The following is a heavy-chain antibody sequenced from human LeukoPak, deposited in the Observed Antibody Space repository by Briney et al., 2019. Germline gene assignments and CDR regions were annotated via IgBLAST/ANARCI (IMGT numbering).Heavy chain of an antibody. V-gene: IGHV4-4*07. CDR2: IYVSGST. CDR3: ARVKGGNYYGSGSNSGYYYYMDV. D-gene: IGHD3-10*01. J-gene: IGHJ6*03. Sequence: PSETLSLTCTVSGASISSHYWSWIRQPAGKALEWIGRIYVSGSTTYNPSLESRVTMSLDTSKNHFSLKLRSVTAADTAVYYCARVKGGNYYGSGSNSGYYYYMDVWGKGTTVTISS. CDR1: GASISSHY.